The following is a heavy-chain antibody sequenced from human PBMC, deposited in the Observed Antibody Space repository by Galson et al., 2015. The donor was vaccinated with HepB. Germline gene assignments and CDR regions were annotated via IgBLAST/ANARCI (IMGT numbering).Heavy chain of an antibody. D-gene: IGHD2-2*01. J-gene: IGHJ5*02. CDR3: ARDGREDIVVVPAAITVFDP. Sequence: LSLTCTVSGGSISSSSYYWGWIRQPPGKGLEWIGSIYYSGSTYYNPSLKSRVTISVDTSKNQFSLKLSSVTAADTAVYYCARDGREDIVVVPAAITVFDPWGQGTLVTVSS. V-gene: IGHV4-39*07. CDR1: GGSISSSSYY. CDR2: IYYSGST.